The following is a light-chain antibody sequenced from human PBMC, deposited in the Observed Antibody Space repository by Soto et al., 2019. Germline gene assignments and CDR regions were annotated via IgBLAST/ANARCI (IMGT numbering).Light chain of an antibody. CDR1: SSDVGGYTL. Sequence: QLVLTQPASVSGSLGQSITISCTGTSSDVGGYTLVSWYQQHPGKVPKLLIYEVSKRPSGISNRFSGSKSGNTASLTISGLQAEDEADYFCCSYGGSSSYVFGTGTKLTVL. V-gene: IGLV2-23*02. J-gene: IGLJ1*01. CDR3: CSYGGSSSYV. CDR2: EVS.